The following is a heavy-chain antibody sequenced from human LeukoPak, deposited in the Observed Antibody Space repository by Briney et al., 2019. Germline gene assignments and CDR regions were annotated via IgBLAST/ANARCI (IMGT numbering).Heavy chain of an antibody. V-gene: IGHV3-23*01. CDR2: IGGSGGST. J-gene: IGHJ4*02. D-gene: IGHD1/OR15-1a*01. Sequence: GGSLRLSCAASGFTFSSYAMTWVRQAPGKGLGWVSTIGGSGGSTYYADSVKGRFTISRDNSKNTLYLQMNSLRAEDTAVYYCAKQTGTNQDWGQGTLVTVSS. CDR3: AKQTGTNQD. CDR1: GFTFSSYA.